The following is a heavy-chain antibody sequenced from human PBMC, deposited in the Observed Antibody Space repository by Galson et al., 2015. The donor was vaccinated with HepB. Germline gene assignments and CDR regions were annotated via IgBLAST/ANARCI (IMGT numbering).Heavy chain of an antibody. J-gene: IGHJ4*02. CDR2: RKEDGSEK. CDR1: GFTFRSYW. D-gene: IGHD1-26*01. V-gene: IGHV3-7*01. Sequence: SLRLSCAASGFTFRSYWMSWVRQAPGKGLEWVANRKEDGSEKYYVDSVKGRFTISRDNAKNSLYLQMNSLRAEDTAVYYCARIVGADFDYWGQGTLVTVSS. CDR3: ARIVGADFDY.